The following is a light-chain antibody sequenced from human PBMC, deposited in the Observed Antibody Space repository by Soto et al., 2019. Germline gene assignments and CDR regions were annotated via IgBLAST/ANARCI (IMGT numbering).Light chain of an antibody. CDR1: QSVSSY. Sequence: EIVLTQSPATLSLSPGERATLFCRASQSVSSYLAWYQQKPGQAPRLLIYDASNRATGIPARFSGSGSGTDFSLTISSLEPEDFAVYYCQQYGDSPQTFGPGTKVDI. J-gene: IGKJ1*01. CDR3: QQYGDSPQT. CDR2: DAS. V-gene: IGKV3-11*01.